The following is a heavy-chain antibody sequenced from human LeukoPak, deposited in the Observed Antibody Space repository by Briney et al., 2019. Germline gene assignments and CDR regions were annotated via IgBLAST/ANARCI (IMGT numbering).Heavy chain of an antibody. Sequence: ASVKVSCKASGYTFTSYGISWVRQAPGHGLEWMGRINPSGGSTRYAQKFQGRVTMTRDTSTSTVYMELSSLRSEDTAVYYCARDSGIAVADFDYWGQGTLVTVSS. D-gene: IGHD6-19*01. CDR1: GYTFTSYG. J-gene: IGHJ4*02. CDR3: ARDSGIAVADFDY. V-gene: IGHV1-46*01. CDR2: INPSGGST.